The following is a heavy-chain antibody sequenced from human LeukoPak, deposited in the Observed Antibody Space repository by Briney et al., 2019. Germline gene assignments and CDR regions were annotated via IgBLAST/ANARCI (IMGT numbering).Heavy chain of an antibody. J-gene: IGHJ4*02. Sequence: GGSLRLSCAASGFTFAGFGMSWVRQPPGKGVEGVSTITDSGSSAYYAGSVQGRLAISRDNSKNTMYLQLNSLRAEDTAVYYCAREIGQLSDYWGQGTLVTVSS. V-gene: IGHV3-23*01. CDR3: AREIGQLSDY. CDR1: GFTFAGFG. D-gene: IGHD5-24*01. CDR2: ITDSGSSA.